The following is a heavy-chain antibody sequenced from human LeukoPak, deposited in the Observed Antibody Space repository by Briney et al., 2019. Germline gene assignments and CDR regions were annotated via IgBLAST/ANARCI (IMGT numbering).Heavy chain of an antibody. CDR3: AKDSAFYYIDV. V-gene: IGHV3-30*02. CDR2: IRYNGNNQ. J-gene: IGHJ6*03. Sequence: GGSLRLSCAASGFTFNNYGMHWVRQAPGKGLEWVAFIRYNGNNQYYADSVKGRFTISRDNSKNTLYLQMNSLKGDDTAVYYCAKDSAFYYIDVWGKGTTVIVSS. D-gene: IGHD3-10*01. CDR1: GFTFNNYG.